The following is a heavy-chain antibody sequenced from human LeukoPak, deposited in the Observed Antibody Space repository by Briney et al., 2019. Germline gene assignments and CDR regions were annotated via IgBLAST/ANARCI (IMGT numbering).Heavy chain of an antibody. CDR1: GYTFTGYY. D-gene: IGHD3-16*01. J-gene: IGHJ3*02. CDR3: ARDDILGGLQGADDAFDI. CDR2: INPNSGGT. V-gene: IGHV1-2*02. Sequence: ASVKVSCKASGYTFTGYYMHWVRQAPGQGLEWMGWINPNSGGTNYAQKFQGRVTMTRDTSISTAYMELRSLRSDDTAVYYCARDDILGGLQGADDAFDIWGQGTMVTVSS.